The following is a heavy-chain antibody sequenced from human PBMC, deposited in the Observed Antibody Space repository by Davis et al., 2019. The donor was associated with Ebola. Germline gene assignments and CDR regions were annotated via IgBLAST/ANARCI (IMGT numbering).Heavy chain of an antibody. D-gene: IGHD2-2*01. V-gene: IGHV1-18*01. CDR1: GYTFTSYG. CDR2: ISAYNGNT. CDR3: ASGPQDIVVVPAAISV. Sequence: AASVKVSCKASGYTFTSYGISWVRQAPGQGLEWMGWISAYNGNTNYAQKLQGRVTMTTDTSTSTAYMELRSLRSDDTAVYYCASGPQDIVVVPAAISVWGQGTTVTVSS. J-gene: IGHJ6*02.